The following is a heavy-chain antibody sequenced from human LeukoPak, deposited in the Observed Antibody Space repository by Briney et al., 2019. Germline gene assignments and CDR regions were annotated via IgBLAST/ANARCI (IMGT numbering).Heavy chain of an antibody. Sequence: ASVKASCKASGYTFTGYYMHWVRQAPGQGLEWMGRINPNSGGTNYAQKFQGRVTMTRDTSISTAYMELSRLRSDDTAVYYCARDLRRYGGMDVWGQGTTVTVSS. CDR1: GYTFTGYY. V-gene: IGHV1-2*06. CDR3: ARDLRRYGGMDV. CDR2: INPNSGGT. J-gene: IGHJ6*02. D-gene: IGHD5-18*01.